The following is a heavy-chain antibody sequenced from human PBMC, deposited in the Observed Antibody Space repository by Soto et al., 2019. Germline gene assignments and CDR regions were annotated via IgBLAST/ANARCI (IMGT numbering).Heavy chain of an antibody. J-gene: IGHJ4*02. CDR2: IYGTGST. CDR3: ARAAVYYDILTGYYTPRGRYFDY. D-gene: IGHD3-9*01. Sequence: PSETLSLTCTVSGSSISSYYWSWIRQPPGKGLEWIGYIYGTGSTNYNPSLKSRVTMSVDTSKNQFSLKLSSVTAADTAVYYCARAAVYYDILTGYYTPRGRYFDYWGQGTLVTVSS. V-gene: IGHV4-59*01. CDR1: GSSISSYY.